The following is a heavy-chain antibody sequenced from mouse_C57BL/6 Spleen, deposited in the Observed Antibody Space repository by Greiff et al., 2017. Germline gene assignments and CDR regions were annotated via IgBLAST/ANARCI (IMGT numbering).Heavy chain of an antibody. J-gene: IGHJ4*01. Sequence: EVQLQQSGPELVKPGASVKISCKASGYTFTDYYMNWVKQSHGKSLEWIGDINPNNGGTSYNQKFKGKATLTVDKSSSTAYMELRSLTSEDSAVYYCARRRYYYAMDYWGQGTLVTVSS. V-gene: IGHV1-26*01. CDR1: GYTFTDYY. CDR2: INPNNGGT. CDR3: ARRRYYYAMDY.